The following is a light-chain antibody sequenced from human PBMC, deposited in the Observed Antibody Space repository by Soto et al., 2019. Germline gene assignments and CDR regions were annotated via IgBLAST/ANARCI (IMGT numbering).Light chain of an antibody. CDR3: ATWDDSLSGVV. J-gene: IGLJ2*01. Sequence: QSVLTQPPSASGTPGQRVTTSCSGSSSNIETNDIFWHQQLPGSTPKLLIYSNDQRPSGVPDRFSASKSGTSASLAISGLRSEDEAEYFCATWDDSLSGVVFGGGTKLTVL. CDR2: SND. V-gene: IGLV1-47*02. CDR1: SSNIETND.